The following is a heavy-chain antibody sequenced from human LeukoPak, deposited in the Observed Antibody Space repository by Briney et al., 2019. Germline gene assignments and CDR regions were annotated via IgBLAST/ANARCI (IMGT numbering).Heavy chain of an antibody. Sequence: PGGSLRLSCAASGFPFSSYWKHWVRQVPGKELVWVSRIKTDESDTDYADSVKGRFTISRDNAKNILYLQMNSLRAEDTAVYYCTTIRPDFWGRGTLVTVSS. CDR3: TTIRPDF. V-gene: IGHV3-74*01. CDR1: GFPFSSYW. D-gene: IGHD5-12*01. J-gene: IGHJ4*02. CDR2: IKTDESDT.